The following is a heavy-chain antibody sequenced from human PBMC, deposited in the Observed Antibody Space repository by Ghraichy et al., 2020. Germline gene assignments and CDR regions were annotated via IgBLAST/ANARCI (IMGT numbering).Heavy chain of an antibody. Sequence: ESLNISCTVSGGSISSSSYYWGWIRQPPGKGLEWIGSIYYSGSTYYNPSLKSRVTISVDTSKNQFSLKLSSVTAADTAVYYCASYYDFWSGYYPFYYYGMDVWGQGTTVTVSS. D-gene: IGHD3-3*01. V-gene: IGHV4-39*01. CDR2: IYYSGST. CDR3: ASYYDFWSGYYPFYYYGMDV. J-gene: IGHJ6*02. CDR1: GGSISSSSYY.